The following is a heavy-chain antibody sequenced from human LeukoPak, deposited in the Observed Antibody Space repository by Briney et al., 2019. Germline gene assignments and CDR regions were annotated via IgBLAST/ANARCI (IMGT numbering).Heavy chain of an antibody. CDR1: GFTFSNYA. Sequence: GGSLRLSCAASGFTFSNYAMSWVRQAPGRGLEWVSAITGSGGSTYYADSVKGRFTISRDNSKNTLYPQMNSLSAEDTAVYYCAKWGDYDVLTGYYDPDYWGQGTLVTVSS. CDR3: AKWGDYDVLTGYYDPDY. CDR2: ITGSGGST. V-gene: IGHV3-23*01. J-gene: IGHJ4*02. D-gene: IGHD3-9*01.